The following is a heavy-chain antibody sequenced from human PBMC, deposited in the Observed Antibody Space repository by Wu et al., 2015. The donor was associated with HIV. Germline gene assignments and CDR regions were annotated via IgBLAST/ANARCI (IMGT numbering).Heavy chain of an antibody. CDR3: ARRELPYYFHY. V-gene: IGHV1-18*01. CDR2: ISTYNGNT. CDR1: GYSFTTYG. J-gene: IGHJ4*02. D-gene: IGHD3-10*01. Sequence: QVQLVQSGTEVKKAGASVKVSCKASGYSFTTYGISWMRQAPGQGLEWMGWISTYNGNTNYTQKFQGRVTMTTDTSTSTTYMELRSLRSDDTAVYYCARRELPYYFHYWGQGTLVTVSS.